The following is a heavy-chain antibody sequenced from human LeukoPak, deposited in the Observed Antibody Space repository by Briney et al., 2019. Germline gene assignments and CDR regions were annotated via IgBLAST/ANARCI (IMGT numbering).Heavy chain of an antibody. CDR1: GFIFSNYN. CDR2: ISGSSSKI. V-gene: IGHV3-21*01. D-gene: IGHD1-26*01. CDR3: ARGVGATDRRTY. J-gene: IGHJ4*02. Sequence: SGGSLRLSCTASGFIFSNYNMNWVRQAPGKGPEWVSFISGSSSKIYYADSVKGRFTISRDNAKNSLFLQMNSLEAEDTAVYYCARGVGATDRRTYWGQGTLVTVS.